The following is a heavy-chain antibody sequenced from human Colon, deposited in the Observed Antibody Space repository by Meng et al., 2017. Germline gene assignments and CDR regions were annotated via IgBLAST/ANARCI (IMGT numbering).Heavy chain of an antibody. D-gene: IGHD3-22*01. CDR3: ASSDYYRSDY. CDR1: GGSISRSDW. V-gene: IGHV4-4*02. Sequence: QVQLQESGPGLVKPAETLSLTCAVSGGSISRSDWWICVRQPPGKGPEWIGETSHSGSTNYSPSLKSRVTISLDKSKNQLSLKLNSVTAADTAVYYCASSDYYRSDYWGQGTLVTVSS. J-gene: IGHJ4*02. CDR2: TSHSGST.